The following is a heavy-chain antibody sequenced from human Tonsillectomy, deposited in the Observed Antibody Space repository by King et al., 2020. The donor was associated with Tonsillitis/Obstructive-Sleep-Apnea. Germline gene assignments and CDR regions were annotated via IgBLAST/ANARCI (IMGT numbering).Heavy chain of an antibody. CDR1: GFTFTSAW. J-gene: IGHJ4*02. D-gene: IGHD1-1*01. CDR3: TSGTGKTDFDY. CDR2: IKSKTAGGTT. Sequence: VQLVESGGGLVKPGGSLRLSCAASGFTFTSAWMRWVRLAPGKGLEWVGRIKSKTAGGTTDYAAPVKGRFTISRDDSKATLYLQMNSLKTEDTAVYFCTSGTGKTDFDYWGQGTLVTVSS. V-gene: IGHV3-15*01.